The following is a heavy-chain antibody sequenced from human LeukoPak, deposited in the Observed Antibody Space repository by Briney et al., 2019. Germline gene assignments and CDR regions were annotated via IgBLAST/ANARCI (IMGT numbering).Heavy chain of an antibody. D-gene: IGHD3-9*01. CDR3: AREDSYYDILTGYPF. CDR2: IIPIFGIA. V-gene: IGHV1-69*04. CDR1: GGTFSSYA. Sequence: SVKVSCKASGGTFSSYAISWVRQAPGQGLEWMGRIIPIFGIANYAQKFQGRVTITADKSTSTAYMELSSLRSEDTAVYYCAREDSYYDILTGYPFWGQGTLVTVSS. J-gene: IGHJ4*02.